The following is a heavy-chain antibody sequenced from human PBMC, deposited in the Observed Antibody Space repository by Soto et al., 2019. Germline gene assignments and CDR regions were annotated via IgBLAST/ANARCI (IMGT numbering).Heavy chain of an antibody. CDR2: ISYSGTT. Sequence: QVQLQESGPGLVKPSQTLSLTCTVSGDSISSNNNYGSWIRQPPGEGLEWIGFISYSGTTSYSPSLKSRVAISLDTSKNQFSLSLSSVTAADTAVYYCARGRGYSYGLDPWGQGTLVTVSS. V-gene: IGHV4-30-4*01. CDR3: ARGRGYSYGLDP. CDR1: GDSISSNNNY. J-gene: IGHJ5*02. D-gene: IGHD5-18*01.